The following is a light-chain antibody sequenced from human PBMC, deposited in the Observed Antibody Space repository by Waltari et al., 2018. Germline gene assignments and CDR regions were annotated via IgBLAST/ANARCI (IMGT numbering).Light chain of an antibody. Sequence: QSALTQPASVSGSPGQSITISCPGTSSDVGGYNYVSWYQQHPGKAPKLMIYDVSNRPSGVSNRFSGSKSGNTASLTISGLQAEDEADYYCSSYTSSSTRGVFGGGTKLTVL. CDR2: DVS. V-gene: IGLV2-14*03. CDR3: SSYTSSSTRGV. CDR1: SSDVGGYNY. J-gene: IGLJ3*02.